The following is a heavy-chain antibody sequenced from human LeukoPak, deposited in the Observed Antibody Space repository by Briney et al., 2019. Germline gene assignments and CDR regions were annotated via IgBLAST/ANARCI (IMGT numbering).Heavy chain of an antibody. D-gene: IGHD3-16*02. CDR1: GFTFSSYA. CDR3: AKVGMHYDYVWGSYRR. Sequence: GGSLRLSCAASGFTFSSYAMSWVRQAPGKGLEWVSAISGSGGSTYYADSVKGRLTISRDNSKDTLYLQMNSLRAEDTAVYYCAKVGMHYDYVWGSYRRWGQGTLVTVSS. CDR2: ISGSGGST. J-gene: IGHJ4*02. V-gene: IGHV3-23*01.